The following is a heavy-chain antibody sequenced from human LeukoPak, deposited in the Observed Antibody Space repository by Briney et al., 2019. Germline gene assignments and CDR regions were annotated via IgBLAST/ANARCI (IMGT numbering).Heavy chain of an antibody. D-gene: IGHD6-6*01. J-gene: IGHJ4*02. CDR3: ARDPGWASSSSIAGIDY. CDR2: ISSSSSYI. V-gene: IGHV3-21*01. CDR1: GFTFSSYS. Sequence: PGGSLRLSCAASGFTFSSYSMNWVRQAPGKGLEWVSSISSSSSYIYYADSVKGRFTISRDNAKNSLYLQMNSLRAEDTAVYYCARDPGWASSSSIAGIDYWGQGTLVTVSS.